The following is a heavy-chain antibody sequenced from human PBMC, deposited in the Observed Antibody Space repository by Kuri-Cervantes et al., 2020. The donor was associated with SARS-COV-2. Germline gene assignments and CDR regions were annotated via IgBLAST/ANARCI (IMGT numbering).Heavy chain of an antibody. V-gene: IGHV4-59*08. D-gene: IGHD2-2*01. J-gene: IGHJ1*01. Sequence: ESLKISCTVSGGSISSYYWSWIRQPPGKGLEWIGYIYYSGSTNYNPSLKSRVTISVDTSKNQFSLKLSSVTAADTAVYYCARHRPTSGYFQHWGQGTLVTVSS. CDR2: IYYSGST. CDR1: GGSISSYY. CDR3: ARHRPTSGYFQH.